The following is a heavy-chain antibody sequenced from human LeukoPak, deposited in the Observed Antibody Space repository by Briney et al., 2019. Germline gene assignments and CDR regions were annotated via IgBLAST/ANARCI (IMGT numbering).Heavy chain of an antibody. J-gene: IGHJ1*01. Sequence: GESLTISCKASGYAFIDYWIAWVRQVPGKGLEWMGIIYPDDSDTRFSPSFEGQVIISADKPTTTVFLHWSSLKASDTAMYYCARLPPTAMTRNQGYFPYWGQGTLVPVSS. CDR3: ARLPPTAMTRNQGYFPY. CDR2: IYPDDSDT. V-gene: IGHV5-51*04. D-gene: IGHD5-18*01. CDR1: GYAFIDYW.